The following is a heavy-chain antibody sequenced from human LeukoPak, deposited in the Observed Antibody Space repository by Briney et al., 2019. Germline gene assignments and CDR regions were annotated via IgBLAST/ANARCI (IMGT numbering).Heavy chain of an antibody. CDR2: INHSGST. CDR3: ARGGIQLWLQTAPFDF. J-gene: IGHJ4*02. CDR1: GGSFSGYY. D-gene: IGHD5-18*01. V-gene: IGHV4-34*01. Sequence: SETLSLTCAVYGGSFSGYYWSWIRQPPGKGLEWIGEINHSGSTNYNPSLKSRVTISIDTSKNQFSLQLSSVTAADTAVYYCARGGIQLWLQTAPFDFWGQGTLVTVSS.